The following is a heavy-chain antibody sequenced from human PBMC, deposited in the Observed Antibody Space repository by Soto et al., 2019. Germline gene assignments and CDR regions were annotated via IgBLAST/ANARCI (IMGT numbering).Heavy chain of an antibody. Sequence: EAQLEESGGALVQPGRSVSLSCAASGFTFDDYAMHWVRQVLGKGLEWVSCISWNSGNIGYGDSEKGRFTTSRDNAKNSLYLQMNSLRPEDTALYYCVRSKGGYSYGTPFDYWGQGTLVTVSS. J-gene: IGHJ4*02. D-gene: IGHD5-18*01. V-gene: IGHV3-9*01. CDR3: VRSKGGYSYGTPFDY. CDR1: GFTFDDYA. CDR2: ISWNSGNI.